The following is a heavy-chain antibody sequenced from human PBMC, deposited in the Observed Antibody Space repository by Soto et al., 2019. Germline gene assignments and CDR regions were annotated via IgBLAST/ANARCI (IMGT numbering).Heavy chain of an antibody. D-gene: IGHD3-3*01. CDR2: ISAYNGNT. CDR1: GYTFTSYS. V-gene: IGHV1-18*01. J-gene: IGHJ6*02. CDR3: AREGGSGYYRNYYYGMDV. Sequence: QVQLVQSGAEVKKPGASVKVSCKASGYTFTSYSISWVRQAPGQGLQWIGWISAYNGNTNYAQKLQGRVTMTTDTSTSTAYMELRSLRSDDTAVYYCAREGGSGYYRNYYYGMDVWGQGTTVTVSS.